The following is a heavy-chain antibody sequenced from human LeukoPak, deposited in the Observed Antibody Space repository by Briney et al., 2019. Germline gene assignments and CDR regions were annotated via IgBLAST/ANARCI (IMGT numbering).Heavy chain of an antibody. J-gene: IGHJ4*02. CDR1: GFTFNIHA. CDR3: AKTTAGNSSGRNPGWPVDY. V-gene: IGHV3-23*01. D-gene: IGHD6-19*01. Sequence: PGGSLRLSCAASGFTFNIHAMSWVRQAPGKGLEWVSSIGNPDETLYADSVKDRFTVSRDNSRNTLYLQMNSLRAEDAAVYYCAKTTAGNSSGRNPGWPVDYWGQGTLVTVSS. CDR2: IGNPDET.